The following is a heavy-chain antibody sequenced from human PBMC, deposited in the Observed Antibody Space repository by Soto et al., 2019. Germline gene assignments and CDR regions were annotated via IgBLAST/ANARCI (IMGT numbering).Heavy chain of an antibody. CDR1: GGSINTFY. Sequence: ETLSLTCTVSGGSINTFYWSWVRQPAGKGLEWIGRIFSSGSTSFNPSLESRVAMSVDTSKNHFSLNLSSVTAADMAVYYCAREGSYSAYNFAHGIQLWSFDFWGQGAPVTVSS. V-gene: IGHV4-4*07. D-gene: IGHD5-12*01. CDR2: IFSSGST. J-gene: IGHJ4*02. CDR3: AREGSYSAYNFAHGIQLWSFDF.